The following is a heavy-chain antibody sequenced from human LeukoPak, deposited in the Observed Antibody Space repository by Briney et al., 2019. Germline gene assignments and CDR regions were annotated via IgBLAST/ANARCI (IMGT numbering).Heavy chain of an antibody. CDR1: GVTFSSYS. CDR3: ARGRAAMGHFDY. D-gene: IGHD5-18*01. CDR2: ISSSSSTI. Sequence: GVSLRLSCAASGVTFSSYSMNWVRQAPGKGLEWVSYISSSSSTIHYADSVKGRFTISRDNAKNSLYLQMNSLRAEDTAVYYCARGRAAMGHFDYWGQGTLVTVSS. J-gene: IGHJ4*02. V-gene: IGHV3-48*01.